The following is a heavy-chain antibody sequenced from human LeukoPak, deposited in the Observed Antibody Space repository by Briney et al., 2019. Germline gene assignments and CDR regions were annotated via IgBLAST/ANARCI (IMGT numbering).Heavy chain of an antibody. J-gene: IGHJ6*02. CDR2: IWYDGSNK. D-gene: IGHD2-15*01. CDR3: ATGGYCSGGSCYFFPYYYYGMDV. V-gene: IGHV3-33*01. Sequence: PGGSLRLSCAASGFTFSSYGMHWVRQAPGNGLEWVAVIWYDGSNKYYADSVKGRFTISRDNSKTTLYLQMNSLRAEDTAVYYCATGGYCSGGSCYFFPYYYYGMDVWGQETTVTVSS. CDR1: GFTFSSYG.